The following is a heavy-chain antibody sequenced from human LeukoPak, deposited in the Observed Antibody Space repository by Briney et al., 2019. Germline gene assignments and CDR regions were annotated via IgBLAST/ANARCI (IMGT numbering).Heavy chain of an antibody. CDR1: RFTFINAW. V-gene: IGHV3-15*01. J-gene: IGHJ4*02. CDR3: AIDEPNYAPYDFDY. CDR2: IKSKADGETT. Sequence: GGSLRLSCAASRFTFINAWMNWVRQAPGKGLEWVGRIKSKADGETTDYAAPVKGRFTISRDDSNNMVYLQMSSLKVDDTAVYYCAIDEPNYAPYDFDYWGRGTLVTVSS. D-gene: IGHD4/OR15-4a*01.